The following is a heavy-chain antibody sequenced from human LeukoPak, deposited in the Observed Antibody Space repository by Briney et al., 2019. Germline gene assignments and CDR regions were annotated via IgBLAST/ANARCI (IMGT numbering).Heavy chain of an antibody. CDR1: GYTFTGYY. D-gene: IGHD3-9*01. CDR3: ARSPHILTGENFDY. Sequence: GASVKVSCKASGYTFTGYYMHWVRQAPGQGLEWMGWINPNSGGTNYAQKFQGRVSMTRDTSISTAYMQVSRLRSDDTAVYYCARSPHILTGENFDYWGQGTLLTVSS. CDR2: INPNSGGT. V-gene: IGHV1-2*02. J-gene: IGHJ4*02.